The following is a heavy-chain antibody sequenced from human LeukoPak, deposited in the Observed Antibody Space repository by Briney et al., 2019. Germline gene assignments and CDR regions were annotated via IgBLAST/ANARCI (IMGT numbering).Heavy chain of an antibody. CDR1: GFTFSSSA. CDR3: AKGQRWESPHYLDS. CDR2: ISASGGST. D-gene: IGHD1-26*01. J-gene: IGHJ4*02. V-gene: IGHV3-23*01. Sequence: GGSLRLSCAASGFTFSSSAMSWVRQVPGKGLEWVSGISASGGSTSYADSVRGRFTISRDNSKNTLYVQMNSLRDEDTAVYYCAKGQRWESPHYLDSWGQGTLVTVSS.